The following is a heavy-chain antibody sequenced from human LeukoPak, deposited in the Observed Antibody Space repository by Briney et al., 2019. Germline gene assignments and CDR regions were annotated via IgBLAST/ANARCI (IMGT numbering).Heavy chain of an antibody. Sequence: PGGSLRLSCAASGFTFSSYWRSWVRQAPGKGLEWVANIKQNGSEKYYVDSVKGRFTISRDNAKNSLYLQMNSLRAEDTAVYYCKKDLGEVVLMVYAIFDYWGQGTLVTVSS. D-gene: IGHD2-8*01. CDR2: IKQNGSEK. CDR3: KKDLGEVVLMVYAIFDY. CDR1: GFTFSSYW. J-gene: IGHJ4*02. V-gene: IGHV3-7*01.